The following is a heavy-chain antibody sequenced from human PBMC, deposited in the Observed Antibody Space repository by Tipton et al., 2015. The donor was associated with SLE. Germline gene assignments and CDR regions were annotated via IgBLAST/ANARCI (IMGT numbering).Heavy chain of an antibody. CDR3: ARDPPFITMVRGENY. Sequence: SLRLSCAASGFTFSSYAMSWVRQAPGKGLEWVSAISSSSSYIYYADSVKGRFTISRDNAKNSLYLQMNSLRAEDTAVYYCARDPPFITMVRGENYWGQGTLVTVSS. CDR1: GFTFSSYA. D-gene: IGHD3-10*01. V-gene: IGHV3-21*01. J-gene: IGHJ4*02. CDR2: ISSSSSYI.